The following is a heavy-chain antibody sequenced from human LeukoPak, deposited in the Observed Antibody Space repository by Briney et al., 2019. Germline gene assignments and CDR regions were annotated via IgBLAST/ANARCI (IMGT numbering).Heavy chain of an antibody. CDR1: GGSFSSYY. J-gene: IGHJ4*02. CDR3: ARLRRDGYELDY. Sequence: SETLSLTCAVYGGSFSSYYWGWIRQPPGKGLEWIGSIYYSGSTYYNPSLKSRVTISVDTSKNQFSLKLSSVTAADTAVYYCARLRRDGYELDYWGQGTLVTVSS. CDR2: IYYSGST. V-gene: IGHV4-39*01. D-gene: IGHD5-24*01.